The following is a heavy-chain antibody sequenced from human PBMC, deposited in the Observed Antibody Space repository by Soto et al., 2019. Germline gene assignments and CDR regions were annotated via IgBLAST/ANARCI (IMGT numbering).Heavy chain of an antibody. Sequence: QVQLQESGPGLVKPSETLSLTCTVSGGSISSYYWSWIRQPPGKGLEWIGYIYYSGSTNYNPSLTSRVTISVDTSNNQFSLKRSSVTAADTAVYYCASSVGSSGYRGSELIHYWGQGTLVTVSS. CDR1: GGSISSYY. D-gene: IGHD3-22*01. CDR3: ASSVGSSGYRGSELIHY. J-gene: IGHJ4*02. V-gene: IGHV4-59*01. CDR2: IYYSGST.